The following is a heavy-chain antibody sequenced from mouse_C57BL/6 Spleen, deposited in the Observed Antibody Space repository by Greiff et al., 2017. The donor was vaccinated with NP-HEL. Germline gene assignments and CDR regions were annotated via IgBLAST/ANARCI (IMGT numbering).Heavy chain of an antibody. V-gene: IGHV1-82*01. CDR1: GYAFSSSW. CDR3: ARSTTAVSSGYFDV. D-gene: IGHD1-1*01. CDR2: IYPGDGDT. Sequence: VQLQQSGPELVKPGASVKISCKASGYAFSSSWMNWVKQRPGKGLEWIGRIYPGDGDTNYNGKFKGKATMTADKSSSTAYMQLSSLTSEDSAVYFCARSTTAVSSGYFDVWGTGTTVTVSS. J-gene: IGHJ1*03.